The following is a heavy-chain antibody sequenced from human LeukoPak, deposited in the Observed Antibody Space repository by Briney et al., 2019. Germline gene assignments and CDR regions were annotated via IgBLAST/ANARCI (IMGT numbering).Heavy chain of an antibody. CDR3: ANIAVTGTFDY. CDR2: ISAYNGNT. J-gene: IGHJ4*02. V-gene: IGHV1-18*01. CDR1: GYTFTSYG. Sequence: ASVKVSCKASGYTFTSYGISWVRQAPGQGLEWMGWISAYNGNTNYAQKLQGKVTLTTDTSTKTAYMELRSLRSDDTAVYFCANIAVTGTFDYWGQGTLVTVSS. D-gene: IGHD6-19*01.